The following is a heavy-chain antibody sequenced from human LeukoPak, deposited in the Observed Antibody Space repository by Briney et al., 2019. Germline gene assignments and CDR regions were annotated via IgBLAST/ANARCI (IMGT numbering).Heavy chain of an antibody. J-gene: IGHJ4*02. CDR1: GFTFSSYE. V-gene: IGHV3-48*03. Sequence: GGSLRLSCAASGFTFSSYEMHWVRQAPGKGLEGVSYISSSGSTIYYADSVKGRFTISRDNAKNSLYLQMNSLRAEDTAVYYCARDYGGSSPFDYWGQGTLVTVSS. CDR2: ISSSGSTI. D-gene: IGHD4-23*01. CDR3: ARDYGGSSPFDY.